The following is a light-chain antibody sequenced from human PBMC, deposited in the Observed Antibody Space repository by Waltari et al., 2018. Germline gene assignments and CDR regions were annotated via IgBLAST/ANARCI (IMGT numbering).Light chain of an antibody. Sequence: DIQLTQSPSSLSASVGDRVTIPCRASQSISSYLTWYQQQPGKAPKVLIYAASSLQSGVPSRFSGSGSGTDFTLTISSLQPEDFAIYYCQQSYSTPRTFGQGTKLEIK. J-gene: IGKJ2*01. CDR3: QQSYSTPRT. CDR2: AAS. CDR1: QSISSY. V-gene: IGKV1-39*01.